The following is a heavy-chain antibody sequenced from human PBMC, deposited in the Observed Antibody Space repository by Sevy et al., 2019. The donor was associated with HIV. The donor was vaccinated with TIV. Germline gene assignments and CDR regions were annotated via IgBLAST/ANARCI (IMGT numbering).Heavy chain of an antibody. Sequence: GESLKISCTAPGFPFSTYEMSWVRQAPGKGLEWISYISNSGTTKYYSDSVKGRFTISRDNAKKSLYLQMNSLRAEDTALYYCARDLPPSATTVAHFDYWGRGTLVTVSS. CDR3: ARDLPPSATTVAHFDY. CDR2: ISNSGTTK. CDR1: GFPFSTYE. V-gene: IGHV3-48*03. D-gene: IGHD4-17*01. J-gene: IGHJ4*02.